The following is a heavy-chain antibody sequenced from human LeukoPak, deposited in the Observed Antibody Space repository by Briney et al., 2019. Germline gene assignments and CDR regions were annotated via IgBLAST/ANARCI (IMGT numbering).Heavy chain of an antibody. CDR1: GYTFTSYG. CDR3: ARDGGNILTGYGGSWPNDY. CDR2: ISAYNGNT. Sequence: ASVKVSCKASGYTFTSYGISWVRQAPGQGLEWMGWISAYNGNTNYAQKLQGRVTMTTDTSTSTAYMELRSLRSDDTAVYYCARDGGNILTGYGGSWPNDYWGQGTLVTVSS. V-gene: IGHV1-18*01. J-gene: IGHJ4*02. D-gene: IGHD3-9*01.